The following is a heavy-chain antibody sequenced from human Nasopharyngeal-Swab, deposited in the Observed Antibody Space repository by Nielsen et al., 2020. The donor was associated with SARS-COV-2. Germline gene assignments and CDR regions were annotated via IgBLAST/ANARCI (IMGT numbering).Heavy chain of an antibody. CDR3: ARLNYDFGGLYGVDV. D-gene: IGHD3-3*01. V-gene: IGHV4-39*01. CDR2: IYYTRST. Sequence: SETLSLTCTVSGDSIAYSTFYWAWIRKPPGKGPEWIGHIYYTRSTHYNPSLRSRVTTSVDTSKNQFSLELRSVTAADTGVYFCARLNYDFGGLYGVDVWGQGTTVTVSS. CDR1: GDSIAYSTFY. J-gene: IGHJ6*02.